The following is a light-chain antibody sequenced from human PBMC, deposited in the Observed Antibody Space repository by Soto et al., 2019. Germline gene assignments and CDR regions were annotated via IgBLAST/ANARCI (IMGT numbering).Light chain of an antibody. J-gene: IGLJ1*01. CDR1: SSNIGAGYD. Sequence: QSVLTQPPSVSGAPGQRVTISCTGSSSNIGAGYDVHWYQQLPGTAPKLLIYVNNNRPSGVPDRFSGSKSGTSASLAITGLQADDEADYYCQSYDSSLSNVFGTGTKLTVL. CDR3: QSYDSSLSNV. CDR2: VNN. V-gene: IGLV1-40*01.